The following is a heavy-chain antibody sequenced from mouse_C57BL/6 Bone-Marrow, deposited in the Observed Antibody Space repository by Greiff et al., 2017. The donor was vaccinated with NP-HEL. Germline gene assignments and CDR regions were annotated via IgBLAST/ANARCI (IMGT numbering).Heavy chain of an antibody. CDR2: ISDGGSYT. D-gene: IGHD1-1*01. V-gene: IGHV5-4*01. CDR3: ARWGYYASSPYWYFEV. Sequence: EVQVVESGGGLVKPGGSLKLSCAASGFTFSSYAMSWVRQTPEKRLEWVATISDGGSYTYYPDNVKGRFTISRDNAKNNLYLQMSHLKSEDTAMYYCARWGYYASSPYWYFEVWGTGTTVTVSS. CDR1: GFTFSSYA. J-gene: IGHJ1*03.